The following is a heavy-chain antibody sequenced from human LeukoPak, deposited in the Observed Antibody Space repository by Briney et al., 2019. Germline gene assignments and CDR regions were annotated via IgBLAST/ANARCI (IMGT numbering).Heavy chain of an antibody. V-gene: IGHV3-53*01. CDR3: ARVPNYYYYYYMDV. CDR2: TYNDGGT. J-gene: IGHJ6*03. CDR1: GFTVSSNY. Sequence: GGSLRLSCAASGFTVSSNYMSWVRQGPGKGLEWVALTYNDGGTHYADSVKGRFTISRDNAKNSLYLQMNSLRAEDTAVYYCARVPNYYYYYYMDVWGKGTTVTISS.